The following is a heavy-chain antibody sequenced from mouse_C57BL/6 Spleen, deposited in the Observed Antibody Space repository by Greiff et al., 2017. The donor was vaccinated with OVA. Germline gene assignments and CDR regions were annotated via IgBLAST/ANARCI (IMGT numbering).Heavy chain of an antibody. CDR2: INYDGSST. Sequence: EVQLVESEGGLVQPGSSMKLSCTASGFTFSDYYMAWVRQVPEKGLEWVANINYDGSSTYYLDSLKSRFIISRDNAKNILYLQMSSLKSEDTATYYCASYDYDGFAYWGQGTLVTVSA. V-gene: IGHV5-16*01. CDR3: ASYDYDGFAY. D-gene: IGHD2-4*01. CDR1: GFTFSDYY. J-gene: IGHJ3*01.